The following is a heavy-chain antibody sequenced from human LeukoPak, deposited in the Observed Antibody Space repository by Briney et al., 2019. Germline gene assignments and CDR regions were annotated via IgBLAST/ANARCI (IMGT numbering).Heavy chain of an antibody. J-gene: IGHJ5*02. CDR1: GGSFSAYY. V-gene: IGHV4-34*09. CDR2: INHSGST. CDR3: AGLYYDFWSGYLGGNWFDP. Sequence: SETLSLTCAVYGGSFSAYYWSWVRQPPGKGLEWIGEINHSGSTNYNPSLKSRVTISVDTSKNQFSLKLSSVTAADTAVYYCAGLYYDFWSGYLGGNWFDPWGQGTLVTVSS. D-gene: IGHD3-3*01.